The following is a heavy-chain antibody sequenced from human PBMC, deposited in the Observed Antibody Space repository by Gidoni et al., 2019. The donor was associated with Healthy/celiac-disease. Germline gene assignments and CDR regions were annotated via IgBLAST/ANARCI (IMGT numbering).Heavy chain of an antibody. Sequence: QVQLVQSGAEVKKPGASVKVSCTASGYTFTGYYRHWVRQAPGQGLEWMGWINPNSGGTNYAQKFQGRVTMTSDTSISTAYMELSRLRSDDTAVYYCARAFWYNWNYYDYWGQGTLVTVSS. V-gene: IGHV1-2*02. J-gene: IGHJ4*02. CDR3: ARAFWYNWNYYDY. CDR2: INPNSGGT. D-gene: IGHD1-20*01. CDR1: GYTFTGYY.